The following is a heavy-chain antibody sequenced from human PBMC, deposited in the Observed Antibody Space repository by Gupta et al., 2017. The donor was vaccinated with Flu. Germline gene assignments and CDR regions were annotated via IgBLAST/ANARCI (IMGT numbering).Heavy chain of an antibody. CDR2: VYTSGST. CDR3: ARTIFGVVTVFDS. V-gene: IGHV4-61*02. J-gene: IGHJ4*02. CDR1: SAAVSSGSYY. Sequence: GPGLVKPSQTLSLTCSVSSAAVSSGSYYWSWLRQPAGKGLEWIGRVYTSGSTNYNPSLKRRVTISIDTSNNRFSLNLTSVTAAESAVYYCARTIFGVVTVFDSWGPGAQVTVSS. D-gene: IGHD3-3*02.